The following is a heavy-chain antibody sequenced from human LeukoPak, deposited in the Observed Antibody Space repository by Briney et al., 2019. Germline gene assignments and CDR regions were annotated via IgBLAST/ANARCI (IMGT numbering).Heavy chain of an antibody. Sequence: PGGSLRLSCAASGFTFSSYAMSWVRQASGKGLEWVSAISGSGGSTYYADSVKGRFTISRDNSKNMIYLEMNSLRAEDTAVYYCARDRFSSPQNYWGQGTLVTVSS. CDR2: ISGSGGST. CDR1: GFTFSSYA. V-gene: IGHV3-23*01. D-gene: IGHD6-13*01. CDR3: ARDRFSSPQNY. J-gene: IGHJ4*02.